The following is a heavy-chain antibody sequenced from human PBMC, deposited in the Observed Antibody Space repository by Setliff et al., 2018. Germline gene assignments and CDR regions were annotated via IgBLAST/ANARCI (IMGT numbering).Heavy chain of an antibody. CDR2: IYYSGST. Sequence: SETLSLTCTVSGGSISSGGYYWSWIRQHPGKGLEWIGYIYYSGSTYYNPSLKSRVTISVDTSKNQFSLKLSSVTAADTAVYYCARDPPHYDFWSGYYTPGYFDYWGQGTLVTVSS. CDR3: ARDPPHYDFWSGYYTPGYFDY. J-gene: IGHJ4*02. V-gene: IGHV4-31*03. CDR1: GGSISSGGYY. D-gene: IGHD3-3*01.